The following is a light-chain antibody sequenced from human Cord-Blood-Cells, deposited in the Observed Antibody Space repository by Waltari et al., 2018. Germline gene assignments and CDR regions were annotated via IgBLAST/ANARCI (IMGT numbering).Light chain of an antibody. V-gene: IGKV4-1*01. CDR1: QSVLYSHNNKNY. CDR2: WAS. Sequence: DIVMTQSPDSLAVSLGERATINCKSSQSVLYSHNNKNYLAWYQQKPGQPPKLLIYWASTRESGVPDRFSGSGSGTDFTLTISSLQAEDVAVYYCQQYYSTPHTFGQGTKLEIK. CDR3: QQYYSTPHT. J-gene: IGKJ2*01.